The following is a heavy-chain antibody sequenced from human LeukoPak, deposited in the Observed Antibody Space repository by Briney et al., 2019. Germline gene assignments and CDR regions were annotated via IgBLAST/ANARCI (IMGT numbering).Heavy chain of an antibody. J-gene: IGHJ6*02. Sequence: GRSLRLSCAASGFTFSSYGMHWVRQAPGKGLEWVAVISYDGSNKYYADSVKGRFTISRDNSKNTLYLQMNSLRAEDTAVYYCARATLHIIYGMDVWGQGTTVTVSS. CDR1: GFTFSSYG. CDR3: ARATLHIIYGMDV. D-gene: IGHD3-10*01. V-gene: IGHV3-30*03. CDR2: ISYDGSNK.